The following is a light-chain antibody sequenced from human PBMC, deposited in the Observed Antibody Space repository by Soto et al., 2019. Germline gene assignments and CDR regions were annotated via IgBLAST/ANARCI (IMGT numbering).Light chain of an antibody. CDR2: EVN. CDR1: SSDVGAYNY. J-gene: IGLJ2*01. V-gene: IGLV2-14*01. Sequence: QSVLTQPASVSESPGQSITISCTGTSSDVGAYNYVSWYQQHPGKAPKLMIYEVNNRPSGVSTRFSGSKSGNTASLTISGLQAEDEADYYCSSYTTTTTLVFGGGTKLTVL. CDR3: SSYTTTTTLV.